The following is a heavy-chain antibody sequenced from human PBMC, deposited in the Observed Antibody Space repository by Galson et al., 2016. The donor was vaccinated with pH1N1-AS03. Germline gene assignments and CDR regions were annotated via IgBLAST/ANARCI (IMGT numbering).Heavy chain of an antibody. Sequence: SLRLSCAASGFSFSSYGMHWARQAPGKGLEWVAFIPYDGNNKYYSDSVKGRFTISRDNSKNTVYLQMNSLRAEDTAVYYCAKDHSNFYGMDVRGQGTTVTVSS. D-gene: IGHD4-11*01. CDR1: GFSFSSYG. CDR2: IPYDGNNK. CDR3: AKDHSNFYGMDV. V-gene: IGHV3-30*02. J-gene: IGHJ6*02.